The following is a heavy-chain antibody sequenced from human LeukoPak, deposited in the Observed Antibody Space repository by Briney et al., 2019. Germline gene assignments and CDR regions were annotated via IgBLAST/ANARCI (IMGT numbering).Heavy chain of an antibody. D-gene: IGHD4-17*01. J-gene: IGHJ2*01. CDR1: GGSFSGYY. CDR3: ARFPTVTGSYWYFDL. V-gene: IGHV4-34*01. Sequence: PSETLSLTCAVYGGSFSGYYWSRIRQPLGKGLEWIGEISHSGSTNYNPSLKSRVTISVDTSKNQFSLKLSSVTAADTAVYYCARFPTVTGSYWYFDLWGRGTPVTVSS. CDR2: ISHSGST.